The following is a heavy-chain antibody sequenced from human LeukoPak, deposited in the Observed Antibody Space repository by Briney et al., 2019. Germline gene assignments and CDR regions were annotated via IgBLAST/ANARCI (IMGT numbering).Heavy chain of an antibody. D-gene: IGHD7-27*01. CDR3: GRGHWGLDY. V-gene: IGHV3-11*04. CDR2: IINSGSSI. J-gene: IGHJ4*02. Sequence: GGSLRLSCAVSGFTFSDSHMSWIRQAPGKGLEWVSYIINSGSSISYADSVKGRFTTSRDNAKSSLYLQMNSLRAEDTAVYYCGRGHWGLDYWGQGALVHVSS. CDR1: GFTFSDSH.